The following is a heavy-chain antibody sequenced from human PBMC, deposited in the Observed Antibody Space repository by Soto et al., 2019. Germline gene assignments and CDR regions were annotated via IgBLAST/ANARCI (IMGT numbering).Heavy chain of an antibody. V-gene: IGHV4-34*01. Sequence: SETLSLTCAVYGGSFSGYYWSWIRQPPGKGLEWIGEINHSGSTNYNPSLKSRVTISVDTSKNQFSLKLSSVTAADTAVYYCARRLAARAYNWFDPWGQGTLVTVSS. J-gene: IGHJ5*02. D-gene: IGHD6-6*01. CDR3: ARRLAARAYNWFDP. CDR2: INHSGST. CDR1: GGSFSGYY.